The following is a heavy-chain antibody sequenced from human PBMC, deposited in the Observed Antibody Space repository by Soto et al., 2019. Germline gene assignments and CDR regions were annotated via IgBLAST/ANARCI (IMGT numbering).Heavy chain of an antibody. CDR1: GFTFSSYA. V-gene: IGHV3-30-3*01. D-gene: IGHD3-3*01. CDR2: ISYDGSNK. J-gene: IGHJ4*02. Sequence: QVQLVESGGGVVQPGRSLRLSCAASGFTFSSYAMHWVRQAPGKGLEWVAVISYDGSNKYYADSVKGRFTISRDKSKNTRYLQMNSLRAEDTAVYYCARTRPYYDFCSGPDYWGQGTLVTVSS. CDR3: ARTRPYYDFCSGPDY.